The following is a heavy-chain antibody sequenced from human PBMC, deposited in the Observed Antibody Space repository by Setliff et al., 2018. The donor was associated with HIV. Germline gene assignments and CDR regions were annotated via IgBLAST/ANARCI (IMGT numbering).Heavy chain of an antibody. Sequence: SETLSLTCAVSGYSISSGYSCNWIRQPPGKGPEWIGYIHSSGSTIYNPSLKSRITISLDTSKEQFSLELSSATAADTAVYYCATLDHSGGNFLAYWGQGSLVTVSS. CDR2: IHSSGST. CDR1: GYSISSGYS. CDR3: ATLDHSGGNFLAY. V-gene: IGHV4-38-2*01. D-gene: IGHD2-21*02. J-gene: IGHJ4*02.